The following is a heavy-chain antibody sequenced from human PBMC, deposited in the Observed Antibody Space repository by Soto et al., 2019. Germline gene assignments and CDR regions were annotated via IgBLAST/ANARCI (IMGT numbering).Heavy chain of an antibody. J-gene: IGHJ4*02. CDR1: GGSISGSY. CDR3: ARSVAVPGAHIDY. D-gene: IGHD3-3*01. CDR2: VYYTGST. V-gene: IGHV4-59*01. Sequence: KPXESLSLAGRVSGGSISGSYWSGIRQSPGKGLEWLGYVYYTGSTNYSPSLRSRVSISVDTSKNEFSLRLSSVTAADTAVCFCARSVAVPGAHIDYWGQGTQVTVYS.